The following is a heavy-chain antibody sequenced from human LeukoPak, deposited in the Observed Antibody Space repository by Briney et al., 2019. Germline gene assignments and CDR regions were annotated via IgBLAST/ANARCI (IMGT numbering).Heavy chain of an antibody. CDR3: ARDQLVRPLHGMDV. CDR2: INPSGGST. Sequence: ASVKVSCKASGYTFTTYYMHWVRQAPGQGLEWMGIINPSGGSTRYAQKFQGRVTMSSDTSTSTVYVELSSLRSEDTAVYYCARDQLVRPLHGMDVWGQGTTVTVSS. V-gene: IGHV1-46*01. J-gene: IGHJ6*02. D-gene: IGHD2-2*01. CDR1: GYTFTTYY.